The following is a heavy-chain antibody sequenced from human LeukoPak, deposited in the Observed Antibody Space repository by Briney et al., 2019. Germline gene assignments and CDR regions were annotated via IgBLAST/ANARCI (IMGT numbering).Heavy chain of an antibody. CDR2: IYYSGST. V-gene: IGHV4-59*08. D-gene: IGHD6-13*01. CDR1: GGSISSYY. Sequence: SGTLSLTCTVSGGSISSYYWSWIRQPPGKGLEWIGYIYYSGSTNYNPSLKSRVTISVDTSKNQFSLKLSSVTAADTAVYYCASQGTSSSWYLDYWGQGTLVTVSS. J-gene: IGHJ4*02. CDR3: ASQGTSSSWYLDY.